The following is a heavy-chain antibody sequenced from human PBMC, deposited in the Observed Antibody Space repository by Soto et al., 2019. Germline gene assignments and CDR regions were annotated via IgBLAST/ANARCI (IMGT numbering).Heavy chain of an antibody. D-gene: IGHD3-22*01. V-gene: IGHV3-48*03. J-gene: IGHJ4*02. CDR1: GFTFSSFD. CDR3: SRALTHYYDTSGPAFGY. CDR2: ISSRGIST. Sequence: DVQLVESGGALVQPGGSLRLSCVGSGFTFSSFDMNWVRQAPGKGLEWISYISSRGISTYYADSVKGRFTISRDNAENSLFLQMNSLRVEETAVYYCSRALTHYYDTSGPAFGYWGQGTLLTVSS.